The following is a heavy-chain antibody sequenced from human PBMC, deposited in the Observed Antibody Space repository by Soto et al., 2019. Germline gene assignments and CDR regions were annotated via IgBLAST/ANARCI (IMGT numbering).Heavy chain of an antibody. Sequence: EVQLVQSGAEVKKPGESLKISCKGSGYSFTSYWIGWVRQMPGKGLEWMGIIYPGDSDTRYSPSFQGQVTISADKSISTAYLQWSSLKASDTAMYYCARLLYNWNDVPGSATFDYWGQGTLVTVSS. CDR1: GYSFTSYW. CDR2: IYPGDSDT. CDR3: ARLLYNWNDVPGSATFDY. V-gene: IGHV5-51*03. J-gene: IGHJ4*02. D-gene: IGHD1-1*01.